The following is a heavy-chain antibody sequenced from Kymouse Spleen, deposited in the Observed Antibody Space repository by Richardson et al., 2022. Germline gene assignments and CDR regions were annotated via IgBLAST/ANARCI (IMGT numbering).Heavy chain of an antibody. V-gene: IGHV3-33*01. CDR3: ARGR*QQLRWFDP. D-gene: IGHD6-13*01. J-gene: IGHJ5*02. CDR1: GFTFSSYG. Sequence: QVQLVESGGGVVQPGRSLRLSCAASGFTFSSYGMHWVRQAPGKGLEWVAVIWYDGSNKYYADSVKGRFTISRDNSKNTLYLQMNSLRAEDTAVYYCARGR*QQLRWFDPWGQGTLVTVSS. CDR2: IWYDGSNK.